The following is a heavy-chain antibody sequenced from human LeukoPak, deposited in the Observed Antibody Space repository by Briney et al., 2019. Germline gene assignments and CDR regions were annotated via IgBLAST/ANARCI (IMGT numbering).Heavy chain of an antibody. CDR1: RFTFSSYA. V-gene: IGHV3-23*01. J-gene: IGHJ4*02. Sequence: GGSLSLSFAASRFTFSSYAMSWVRQAPGKGLEWVSAIGGTGASTYYADSVKGRFTISRDNSKNTLYLQMNSLRAEDTAVYYCAKCDSGGYHLYYFDYWGQGALVTVSS. D-gene: IGHD3-22*01. CDR2: IGGTGAST. CDR3: AKCDSGGYHLYYFDY.